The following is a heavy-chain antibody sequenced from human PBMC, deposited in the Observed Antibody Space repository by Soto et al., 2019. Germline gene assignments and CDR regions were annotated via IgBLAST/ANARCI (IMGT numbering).Heavy chain of an antibody. CDR3: AKEFGYLATYFQH. D-gene: IGHD2-2*03. Sequence: GGSLRLSCAASGFTFSSYGMHWVRQAPGKGLEWVAVISYDGSNKYYADSVKGRFTISRDNSKNTLYLQMNSLRAEDTAVYYCAKEFGYLATYFQHWGQGTLVTVSS. V-gene: IGHV3-30*18. J-gene: IGHJ1*01. CDR2: ISYDGSNK. CDR1: GFTFSSYG.